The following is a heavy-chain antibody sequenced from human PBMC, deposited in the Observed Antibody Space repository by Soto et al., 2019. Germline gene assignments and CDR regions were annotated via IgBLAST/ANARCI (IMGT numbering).Heavy chain of an antibody. CDR3: RRSSRYSTDV. V-gene: IGHV4-59*08. CDR1: GGSISSYY. CDR2: IYYSGRT. D-gene: IGHD6-13*01. Sequence: PSETLSLTCTVSGGSISSYYWSWIRQPPGKGLEWIGYIYYSGRTNYNPSLKSRVTISVDTSKNQFSLNLISVTAADTAVYYCRRSSRYSTDVWGQGTTVTVSS. J-gene: IGHJ6*02.